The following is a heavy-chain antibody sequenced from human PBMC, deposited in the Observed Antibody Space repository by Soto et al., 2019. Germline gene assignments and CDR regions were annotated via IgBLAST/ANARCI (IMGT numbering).Heavy chain of an antibody. CDR1: GYSFTSYW. CDR3: ARHPIAARADFDAFDI. Sequence: GESLKISCQGSGYSFTSYWISWVRQMPGKGLEWMGRIDPSDSYTNYSPSFQGHVTISADKSISTAYLQWSSLKASDTAMYYCARHPIAARADFDAFDIWGQGTMVTVSS. J-gene: IGHJ3*02. CDR2: IDPSDSYT. D-gene: IGHD6-6*01. V-gene: IGHV5-10-1*01.